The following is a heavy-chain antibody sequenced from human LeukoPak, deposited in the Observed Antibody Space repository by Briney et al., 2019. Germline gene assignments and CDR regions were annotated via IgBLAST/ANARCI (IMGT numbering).Heavy chain of an antibody. Sequence: VASVKVSCEASGGTFSSYAMSWVRQAPGKGLEWVSAISGSGGSTYYADSVKGRFTISRDNSKNTLYLQMNSLRAEDTAVYYCARGADYGDYCWFDPWGQGTLVTVSS. CDR3: ARGADYGDYCWFDP. CDR1: GGTFSSYA. D-gene: IGHD4-17*01. CDR2: ISGSGGST. V-gene: IGHV3-23*01. J-gene: IGHJ5*02.